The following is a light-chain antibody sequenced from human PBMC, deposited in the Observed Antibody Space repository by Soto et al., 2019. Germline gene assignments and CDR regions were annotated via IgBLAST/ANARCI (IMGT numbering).Light chain of an antibody. Sequence: EIVLTQSPATLSLSPGERATLSCRASQSVSSYLAWYQQKPGQAPRLLIYDASNRATGIPARFSGGGSGTDFTLTISRLEPEDFAVYYCQQYGSSGTFGQGTRLEIK. V-gene: IGKV3-11*01. J-gene: IGKJ5*01. CDR1: QSVSSY. CDR3: QQYGSSGT. CDR2: DAS.